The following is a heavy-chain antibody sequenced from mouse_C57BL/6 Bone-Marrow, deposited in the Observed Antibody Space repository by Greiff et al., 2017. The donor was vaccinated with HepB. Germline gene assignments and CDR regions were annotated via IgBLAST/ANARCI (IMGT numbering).Heavy chain of an antibody. CDR3: ARPLYDYGNAMDY. D-gene: IGHD1-1*01. Sequence: QVQLQQPGAELVKPGASVKLSCKASGYTFTSYWMHWVKQRPGRGLEWIGRIDPNSGGTKYNEKFKSKATLTVDKPSSTAYMQLSSLTSEDSAVYYCARPLYDYGNAMDYWGQGTSVTVSS. J-gene: IGHJ4*01. CDR2: IDPNSGGT. CDR1: GYTFTSYW. V-gene: IGHV1-72*01.